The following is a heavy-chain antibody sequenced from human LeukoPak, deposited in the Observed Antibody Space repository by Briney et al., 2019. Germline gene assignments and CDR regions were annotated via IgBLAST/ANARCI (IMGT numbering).Heavy chain of an antibody. V-gene: IGHV3-23*01. CDR2: ISGSGGTT. J-gene: IGHJ4*02. CDR1: GLTFSSYA. CDR3: AKLSEVVTPDYFDY. D-gene: IGHD4-23*01. Sequence: PWGSLRLSCAASGLTFSSYAMSWVRQAPGKGLEWVSDISGSGGTTSYADSVKGRFTISRDNSKNTLDLQMNSLRAEDTALYYCAKLSEVVTPDYFDYWGQGTLVTVSS.